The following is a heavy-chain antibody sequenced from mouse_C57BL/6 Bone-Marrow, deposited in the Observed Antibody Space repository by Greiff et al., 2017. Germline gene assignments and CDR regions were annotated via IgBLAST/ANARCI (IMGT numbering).Heavy chain of an antibody. D-gene: IGHD1-1*01. V-gene: IGHV1-81*01. J-gene: IGHJ2*01. CDR2: IYPRSGNT. CDR1: GYTFTSYG. CDR3: ARSYYGSSDFDY. Sequence: VKLMESGAELARPGASVKLSCKASGYTFTSYGISWVKQRTGQGLEWIGEIYPRSGNTYYNEKFKGKATLTADKSSSTAYMGLRSLTSEDSAVYCCARSYYGSSDFDYWGQGTTLTVSS.